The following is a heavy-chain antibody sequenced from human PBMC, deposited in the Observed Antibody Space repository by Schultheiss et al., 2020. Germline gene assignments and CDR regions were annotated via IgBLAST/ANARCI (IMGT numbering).Heavy chain of an antibody. D-gene: IGHD1-20*01. CDR2: INSYNGNT. V-gene: IGHV1-18*01. Sequence: ASVKVSCKASGYTFTSYGISWVRQAPGQGLEWLGWINSYNGNTDYAQILQGRVTMTTDTSTSTAYMELRSLRSDDTAVYYCVRDLYNWNVLLDPWGQGTLVTVSS. J-gene: IGHJ5*02. CDR3: VRDLYNWNVLLDP. CDR1: GYTFTSYG.